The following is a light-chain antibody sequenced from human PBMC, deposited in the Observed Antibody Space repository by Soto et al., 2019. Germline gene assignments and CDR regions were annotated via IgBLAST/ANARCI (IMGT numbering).Light chain of an antibody. Sequence: EIVLTQSPGTLSLSPGERATLSCRASQSVSSSFLAWYQHKPGQAPRLIIYGASSRATGIPDRFSGSGSGADFTLTISRLEPEDFVVYYCQHYGSSLWGFGPGTKVEIK. CDR2: GAS. V-gene: IGKV3-20*01. J-gene: IGKJ1*01. CDR1: QSVSSSF. CDR3: QHYGSSLWG.